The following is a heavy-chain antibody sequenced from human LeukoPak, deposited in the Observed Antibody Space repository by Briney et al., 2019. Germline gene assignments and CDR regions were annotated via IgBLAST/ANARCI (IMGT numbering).Heavy chain of an antibody. CDR3: ARVRASLDY. CDR1: GFTFSSYE. D-gene: IGHD3-10*01. CDR2: ISTSGSAR. V-gene: IGHV3-48*03. J-gene: IGHJ4*02. Sequence: GGSLRLSCAASGFTFSSYEMNWVRQAPGKGLEWVSYISTSGSARNYADSVQGRFTISRDNAENSLYLQMNSLRAEDTAVYYCARVRASLDYWGQGTLVTVSS.